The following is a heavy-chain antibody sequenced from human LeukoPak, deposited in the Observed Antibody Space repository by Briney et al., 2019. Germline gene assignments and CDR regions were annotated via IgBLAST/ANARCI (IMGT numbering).Heavy chain of an antibody. CDR1: GLTFSSYS. Sequence: GGSLRLSCAASGLTFSSYSMNSVRQAPGKGLEWVSSISSSSSYIYYADSVKGRFTISRDNSKNTLYLQMNSLRVEDTAVYYCAKVRVVFNWNYAYYFDSWGQGTLVTVSS. V-gene: IGHV3-21*01. D-gene: IGHD1-7*01. CDR3: AKVRVVFNWNYAYYFDS. CDR2: ISSSSSYI. J-gene: IGHJ4*02.